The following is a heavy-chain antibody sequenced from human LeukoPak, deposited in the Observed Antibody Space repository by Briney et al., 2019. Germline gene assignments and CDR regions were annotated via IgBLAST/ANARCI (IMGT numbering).Heavy chain of an antibody. D-gene: IGHD3-10*01. CDR2: INHSGST. CDR1: GYSISSGYY. J-gene: IGHJ3*02. V-gene: IGHV4-38-2*02. Sequence: SETLSLTCTVSGYSISSGYYWGWIRQPPGKGLEWIGEINHSGSTNYNPSLKSRVTISLDTSRNQFSLKLNSVTAADTAVYYCAKSNGYGLVDIWGQGTMVTVSS. CDR3: AKSNGYGLVDI.